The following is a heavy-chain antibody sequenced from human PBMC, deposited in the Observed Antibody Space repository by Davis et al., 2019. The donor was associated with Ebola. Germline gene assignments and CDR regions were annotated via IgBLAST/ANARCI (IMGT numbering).Heavy chain of an antibody. D-gene: IGHD6-13*01. V-gene: IGHV3-73*01. CDR3: TRLTSSSWNYDAFDI. J-gene: IGHJ3*02. Sequence: GESLKISCAASGFTFSGSAMHWVRQASGKGLEWVGRLRSKANSYATAYAASVKGRFTISRDDSKNTAYLQMNSLKTEDTAVYYCTRLTSSSWNYDAFDIWGQGTMVTVSS. CDR1: GFTFSGSA. CDR2: LRSKANSYAT.